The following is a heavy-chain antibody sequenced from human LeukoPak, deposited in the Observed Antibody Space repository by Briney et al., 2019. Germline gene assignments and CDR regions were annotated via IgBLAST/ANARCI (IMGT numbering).Heavy chain of an antibody. Sequence: PSETLSLTCTVSGYSISSGYYWGWIRQPPGKGLEWIGSIYHSGSTYYNPSLKSRVTISVDTSKNQFSLKLSSVTAADTAVYYCSYSGYYYNDAFDIWGQGTMVTVSS. J-gene: IGHJ3*02. CDR3: SYSGYYYNDAFDI. D-gene: IGHD3-22*01. CDR2: IYHSGST. CDR1: GYSISSGYY. V-gene: IGHV4-38-2*02.